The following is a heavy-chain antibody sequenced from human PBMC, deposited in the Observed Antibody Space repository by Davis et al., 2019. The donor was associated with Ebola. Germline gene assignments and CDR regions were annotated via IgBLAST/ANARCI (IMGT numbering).Heavy chain of an antibody. Sequence: PGGSLRLSCAASGFTVSSNYMSWVRQAPGKGLERVSVIYGGGSTYYADSVKGRFTISRDNSKNTLFLQMNSLRAEDTAVYYCARGGSSGWKNFDYWGQGTLVTVSS. J-gene: IGHJ4*02. CDR3: ARGGSSGWKNFDY. D-gene: IGHD6-19*01. V-gene: IGHV3-53*01. CDR1: GFTVSSNY. CDR2: IYGGGST.